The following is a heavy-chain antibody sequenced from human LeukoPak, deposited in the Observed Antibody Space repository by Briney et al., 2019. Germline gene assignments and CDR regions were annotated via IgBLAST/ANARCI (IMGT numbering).Heavy chain of an antibody. J-gene: IGHJ6*03. Sequence: ASVKVSCKASGYTFTGYYIHWVRQAPGQGLEWMEWINPNNGATNYAQKFQGRITMTRDTSIATAYMELSSLRSDDTAIYYCARDVVVVVGASRSNFYFYMDVWGKGTTVTVSS. CDR1: GYTFTGYY. D-gene: IGHD2-15*01. CDR2: INPNNGAT. V-gene: IGHV1-2*02. CDR3: ARDVVVVVGASRSNFYFYMDV.